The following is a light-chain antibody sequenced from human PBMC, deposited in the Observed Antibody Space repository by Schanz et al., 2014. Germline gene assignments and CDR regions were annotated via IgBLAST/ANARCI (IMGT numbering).Light chain of an antibody. J-gene: IGKJ2*01. Sequence: EIVMTQSPGALSVSPGERATLSCRASQSVSSNLAWYQQKPGQAPRLLIYGASSRATGIPDRFSGSGSGTDFTLTISRMEPEDFAVYYCQQYGSSPAYTFGQGTKLEI. CDR3: QQYGSSPAYT. CDR2: GAS. V-gene: IGKV3-20*01. CDR1: QSVSSN.